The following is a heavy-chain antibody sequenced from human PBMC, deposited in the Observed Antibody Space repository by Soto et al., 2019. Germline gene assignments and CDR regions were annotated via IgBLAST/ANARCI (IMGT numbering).Heavy chain of an antibody. D-gene: IGHD2-2*01. CDR2: ISKSDYT. CDR3: AREDSIIIPAVSDF. CDR1: GFAFNNYG. V-gene: IGHV3-21*01. J-gene: IGHJ4*02. Sequence: GSLRLSCTVSGFAFNNYGINWVRQAPGKGLEWVSSISKSDYTYYSDSVKGRFTISRDNAKNSVSLQMNTLRVEDTAVYYCAREDSIIIPAVSDFWGQGALVTVSS.